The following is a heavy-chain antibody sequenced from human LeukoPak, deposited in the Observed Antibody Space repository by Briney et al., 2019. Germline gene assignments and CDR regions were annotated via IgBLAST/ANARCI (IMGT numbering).Heavy chain of an antibody. J-gene: IGHJ6*03. V-gene: IGHV4-61*02. CDR3: ARATVNHYYYYYMDV. CDR1: GGSISGGSYS. Sequence: SETLSLTCTVSGGSISGGSYSWSWIRQPAGKEPEWIGRIYTSGSTNYNPSLKSRVTISVDTSKNQFSLKLSSVTAADTAVYYCARATVNHYYYYYMDVWGKGTTVTVSS. CDR2: IYTSGST. D-gene: IGHD4-11*01.